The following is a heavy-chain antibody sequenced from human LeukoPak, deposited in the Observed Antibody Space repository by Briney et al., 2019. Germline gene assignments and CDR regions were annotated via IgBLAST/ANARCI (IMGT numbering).Heavy chain of an antibody. J-gene: IGHJ4*01. CDR2: ISGDWSVT. CDR3: ARYSSSSGGASYYLDY. CDR1: GFTLRYYW. D-gene: IGHD6-6*01. Sequence: GGSLRLSCTASGFTLRYYWMHWVRQVPGKRLVWVSRISGDWSVTNYADSVQGRFTISRDNAKNILYLQINNLRSEDTAVYYCARYSSSSGGASYYLDYWGHGTLITVSS. V-gene: IGHV3-74*01.